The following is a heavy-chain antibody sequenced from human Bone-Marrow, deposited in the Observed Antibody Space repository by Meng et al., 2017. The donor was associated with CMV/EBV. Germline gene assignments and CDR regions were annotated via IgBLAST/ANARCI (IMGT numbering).Heavy chain of an antibody. CDR2: IYPGDSDT. Sequence: GGSLRLSCKGSGYSFTSYWIGWVRQMPGKGLEWMGIIYPGDSDTRYSPSFQGQVTISADKSISTAYLQWSSLKASDTAMYYCARQRYCSSTSCPSAFDIWGQGKMVTVAS. J-gene: IGHJ3*02. CDR1: GYSFTSYW. V-gene: IGHV5-51*01. D-gene: IGHD2-2*01. CDR3: ARQRYCSSTSCPSAFDI.